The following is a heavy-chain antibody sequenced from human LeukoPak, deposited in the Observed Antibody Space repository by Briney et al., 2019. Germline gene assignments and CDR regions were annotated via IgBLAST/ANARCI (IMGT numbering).Heavy chain of an antibody. J-gene: IGHJ6*02. CDR2: ISSSGSTI. V-gene: IGHV3-48*03. Sequence: PGGSLRLSCAASGFTFSSYEMNWVRQAPGKGREWVSYISSSGSTIYYPDSVKGRFTISRDNAKNSLYLQMNSLRAEDTAVYYCARDSGGYYDILTGLGLGMDVWGQGTTVTVSS. D-gene: IGHD3-9*01. CDR1: GFTFSSYE. CDR3: ARDSGGYYDILTGLGLGMDV.